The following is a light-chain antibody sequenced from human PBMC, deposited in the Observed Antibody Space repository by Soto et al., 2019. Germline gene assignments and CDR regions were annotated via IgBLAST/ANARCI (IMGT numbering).Light chain of an antibody. CDR1: QSVSSY. Sequence: EIVLTQSPATLSLPPGDRATLSCRASQSVSSYLACYQQNPGQAPRLLIYDASNRATGIPARFSGSGSGTDFTLTITSLEPEDFAVYYCQQRSNWPSTFGGGTKVEIK. J-gene: IGKJ4*01. CDR3: QQRSNWPST. CDR2: DAS. V-gene: IGKV3-11*01.